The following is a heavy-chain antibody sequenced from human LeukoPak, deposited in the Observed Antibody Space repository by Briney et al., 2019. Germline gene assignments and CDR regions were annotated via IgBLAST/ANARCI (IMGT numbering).Heavy chain of an antibody. CDR1: GFTFSSYG. V-gene: IGHV3-33*01. CDR3: ARDKHYYGSGSYGYYYYGMDV. Sequence: GGSLRLSCAASGFTFSSYGMHWVRQAPGKGLEWVAVIWYDGSNKYYADSVKGRFTISGDNSKNTLYLQMNSLRAEDTAVYYCARDKHYYGSGSYGYYYYGMDVWGQGTTVSVSS. D-gene: IGHD3-10*01. CDR2: IWYDGSNK. J-gene: IGHJ6*02.